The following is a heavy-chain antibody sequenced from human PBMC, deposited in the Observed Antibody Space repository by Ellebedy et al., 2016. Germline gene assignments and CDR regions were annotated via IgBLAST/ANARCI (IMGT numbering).Heavy chain of an antibody. CDR3: ARDQYYYDSSGLFDY. CDR2: ISAYNGNT. CDR1: GYTFTSYG. Sequence: ASVKVSXXASGYTFTSYGISWVRQAPGQGLEWMGWISAYNGNTNYAQKLQGRVTMTTDTSTSTAYMELRSLRSDDTAVYYCARDQYYYDSSGLFDYWGQGTLVTVSS. J-gene: IGHJ4*02. V-gene: IGHV1-18*01. D-gene: IGHD3-22*01.